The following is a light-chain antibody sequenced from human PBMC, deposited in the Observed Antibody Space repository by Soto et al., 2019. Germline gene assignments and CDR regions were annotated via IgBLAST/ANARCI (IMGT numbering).Light chain of an antibody. CDR1: QSISSW. V-gene: IGKV1-5*01. J-gene: IGKJ1*01. Sequence: IQLYQSPFTLSASVGDRVTLTCLASQSISSWLAWYQQKPGKAPKLLIFDVSILASGVPSRFSGSGSGTDFTLTISSLQPEDFATYYCQQSYSTPRTFGQGTMVDIK. CDR2: DVS. CDR3: QQSYSTPRT.